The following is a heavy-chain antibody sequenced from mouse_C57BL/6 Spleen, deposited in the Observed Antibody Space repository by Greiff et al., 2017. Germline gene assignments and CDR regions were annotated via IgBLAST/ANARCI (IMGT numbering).Heavy chain of an antibody. CDR3: ARSDYYGSSTRYFDV. J-gene: IGHJ1*03. V-gene: IGHV1-4*01. D-gene: IGHD1-1*01. CDR1: GYTFTSYT. Sequence: VQLQQSGAELARPGASVKMSCKASGYTFTSYTMHWVKQRPGQGLEWIGYINPSSGYTKYNQKFKDKATLTADKSSSTAYMQLSSLTSEDSAVYYCARSDYYGSSTRYFDVWGTGTTVTVSS. CDR2: INPSSGYT.